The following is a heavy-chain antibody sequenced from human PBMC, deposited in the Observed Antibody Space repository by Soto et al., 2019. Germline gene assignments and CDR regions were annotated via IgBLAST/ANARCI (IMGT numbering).Heavy chain of an antibody. CDR1: GGCISSGDSY. D-gene: IGHD5-18*01. Sequence: QVQRQESGPGLVKPSQTLSLTWTVSGGCISSGDSYWSWIRQPPGKGLEWSEYIYYSGSTYYNPSLKSRVTISVDTSKNQFSLKLSSVTAADTAVYYCARVQGGGGAMVHNYWGQGTLVTVSS. V-gene: IGHV4-30-4*01. CDR3: ARVQGGGGAMVHNY. J-gene: IGHJ4*02. CDR2: IYYSGST.